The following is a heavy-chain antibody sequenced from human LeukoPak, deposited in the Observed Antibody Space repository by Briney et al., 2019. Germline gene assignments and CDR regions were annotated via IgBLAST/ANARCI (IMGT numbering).Heavy chain of an antibody. Sequence: PPETLSLTCTVSGGSISSYYWSWIRQPAGKGLEWIGRIYTSGSTNYNPSLKSRVTMSVDTSKNQFSLKLSSVTAADTAVYYCARDASSSWYNYFDYWGQGTLVTVSS. CDR1: GGSISSYY. V-gene: IGHV4-4*07. CDR3: ARDASSSWYNYFDY. CDR2: IYTSGST. J-gene: IGHJ4*02. D-gene: IGHD6-13*01.